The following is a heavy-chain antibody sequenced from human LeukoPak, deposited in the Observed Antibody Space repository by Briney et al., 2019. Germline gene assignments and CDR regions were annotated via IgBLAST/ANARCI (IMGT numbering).Heavy chain of an antibody. CDR1: GGSINSSSYY. D-gene: IGHD3-16*02. Sequence: SETLSLTCTVSGGSINSSSYYWDWIRQPPGKGLEWIGSIYYSGNTYSNPSLKSRVTISIDTSKNQFSLKLRSVTAADTAVYYCARIPVIEPCRPNYYDYWGQGTLVTVSS. CDR3: ARIPVIEPCRPNYYDY. J-gene: IGHJ4*02. V-gene: IGHV4-39*01. CDR2: IYYSGNT.